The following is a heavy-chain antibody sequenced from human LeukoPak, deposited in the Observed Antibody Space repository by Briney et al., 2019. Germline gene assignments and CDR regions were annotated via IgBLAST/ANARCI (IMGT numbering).Heavy chain of an antibody. J-gene: IGHJ4*02. V-gene: IGHV4-4*07. Sequence: PSETLSLTCTVSGGSISSYYWSWIRQPAGKGLEWIGRIYTSGSTNYNSSLKSRVTISVDTSKNQLSLKLSSVTAADTAVYYCARGVYIAAAQYGYWGQGTLVTVSS. CDR3: ARGVYIAAAQYGY. CDR1: GGSISSYY. D-gene: IGHD6-13*01. CDR2: IYTSGST.